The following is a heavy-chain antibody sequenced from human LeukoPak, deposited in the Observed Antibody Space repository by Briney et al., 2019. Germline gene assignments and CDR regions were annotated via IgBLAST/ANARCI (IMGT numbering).Heavy chain of an antibody. Sequence: GGSLRLSGAASGFTFSSYSMTWVRQAPGKGLEWVSSISSSSSYIYYADSVKGRFTISRDNAKNSLYLQMNSLRAEDTAVYYCARLMSQRYYDSSGYYLRADWFDPWGQGTLVTVSS. CDR3: ARLMSQRYYDSSGYYLRADWFDP. CDR2: ISSSSSYI. V-gene: IGHV3-21*01. J-gene: IGHJ5*02. D-gene: IGHD3-22*01. CDR1: GFTFSSYS.